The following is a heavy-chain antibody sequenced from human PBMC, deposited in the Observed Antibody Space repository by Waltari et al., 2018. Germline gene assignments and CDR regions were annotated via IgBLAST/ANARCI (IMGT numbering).Heavy chain of an antibody. J-gene: IGHJ4*02. D-gene: IGHD5-18*01. CDR3: ARDHSNPGYSYGYGEIDY. CDR1: GFTFRSYG. CDR2: IWYDGSNK. V-gene: IGHV3-33*01. Sequence: QVQLVESGGGVVQPGRSLRLSCAASGFTFRSYGLHWVRQAPGTGLEWVAVIWYDGSNKYYADSVKGRFTISRDNSKNTLYLQMNSLRAEDTAVYYCARDHSNPGYSYGYGEIDYWGQGTLVTVSS.